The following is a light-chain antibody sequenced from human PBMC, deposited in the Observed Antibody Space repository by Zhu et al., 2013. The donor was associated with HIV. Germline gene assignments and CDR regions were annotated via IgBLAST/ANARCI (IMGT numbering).Light chain of an antibody. J-gene: IGKJ4*01. CDR2: GAS. Sequence: EIVLTQSPDTLSVSLGERATLSCRASQSLSNNLAWYQQRPGQAPRLLIYGASTRATGIPARFSGSGSGTEFTLTISSLQSEDFAIYYCQQYNSWPLTFGGRDQGGDQ. CDR1: QSLSNN. V-gene: IGKV3-15*01. CDR3: QQYNSWPLT.